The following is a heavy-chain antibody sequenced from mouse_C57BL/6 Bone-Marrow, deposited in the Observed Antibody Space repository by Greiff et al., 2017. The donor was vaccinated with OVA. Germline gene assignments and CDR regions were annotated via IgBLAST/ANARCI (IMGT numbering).Heavy chain of an antibody. CDR2: IHPNSGST. V-gene: IGHV1-64*01. CDR1: GYTFTSYW. J-gene: IGHJ2*01. D-gene: IGHD1-1*01. Sequence: QVQLQQPGAELVKPGASVKLSCKASGYTFTSYWMHWVKQRPGQGLEWIGMIHPNSGSTNYNEKFKSKATLTVDKSSSTAYMQLISLTSEDSAVYYCARGIYYYGSRRGYFDYWGQGTTLTVSS. CDR3: ARGIYYYGSRRGYFDY.